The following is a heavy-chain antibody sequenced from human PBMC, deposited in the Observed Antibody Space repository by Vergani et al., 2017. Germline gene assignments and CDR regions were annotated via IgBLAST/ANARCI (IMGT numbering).Heavy chain of an antibody. V-gene: IGHV3-7*01. Sequence: EVQLLESGGDLVQPGGSLRLSCAASGFTFIMHAMSWVRQAPGKGLEWVANIKQDGSEKYYVDSVKGRFTISRDNAKTTLYLQMNSLRDEDRGVYYCARISGGSAPYLHYWGQGTLVTVAS. CDR2: IKQDGSEK. J-gene: IGHJ1*01. D-gene: IGHD2-15*01. CDR3: ARISGGSAPYLHY. CDR1: GFTFIMHA.